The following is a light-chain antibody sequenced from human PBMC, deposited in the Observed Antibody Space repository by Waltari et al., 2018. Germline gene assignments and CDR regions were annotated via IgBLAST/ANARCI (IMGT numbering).Light chain of an antibody. V-gene: IGKV3-20*01. Sequence: EIVLTQSPGTLSLSPGERATLSCRASQSISKYLAWYQQKPGQAPRLLIYHASSRAAGIPDRFSGSGSGTDFSLSISRLEPEDFAVYYCKHYESLPVRFGQGTKGEIK. CDR3: KHYESLPVR. CDR2: HAS. CDR1: QSISKY. J-gene: IGKJ1*01.